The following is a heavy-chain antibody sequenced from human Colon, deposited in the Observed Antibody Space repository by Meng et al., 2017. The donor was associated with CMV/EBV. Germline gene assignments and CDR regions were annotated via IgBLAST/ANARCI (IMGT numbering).Heavy chain of an antibody. CDR2: INHSGSL. CDR1: GESFGDYY. Sequence: CAVYGESFGDYYWTWIRQSADEGLEWIGEINHSGSLNYYASLESRVIMSVDTSKNQFSLNLKSVTAADTAMYYCARPRRVGANRDYDSWGQGTLVTVSS. CDR3: ARPRRVGANRDYDS. V-gene: IGHV4-34*01. D-gene: IGHD1-26*01. J-gene: IGHJ5*01.